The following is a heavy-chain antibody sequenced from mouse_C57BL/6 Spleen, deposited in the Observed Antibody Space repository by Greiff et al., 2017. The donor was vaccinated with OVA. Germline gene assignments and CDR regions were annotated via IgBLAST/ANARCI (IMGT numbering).Heavy chain of an antibody. Sequence: EVKVVDSGPELVKPGASVKISCKASGYSFTDYNMNWVKQSNGKSLEWIGVINPNYGTTSYNQKFKGKATLTVDQSSSTAYMQLNSLTSEDSAVYYCARRGYDYDGGTYYYAMDYWGQGTSVTVSS. J-gene: IGHJ4*01. CDR3: ARRGYDYDGGTYYYAMDY. V-gene: IGHV1-39*01. D-gene: IGHD2-4*01. CDR1: GYSFTDYN. CDR2: INPNYGTT.